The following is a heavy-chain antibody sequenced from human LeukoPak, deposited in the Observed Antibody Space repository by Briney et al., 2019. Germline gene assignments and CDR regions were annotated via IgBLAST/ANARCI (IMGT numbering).Heavy chain of an antibody. CDR2: ISSSSYI. CDR1: GFTFSSYS. Sequence: GGSLRLSCAASGFTFSSYSMNWVRQAPGKGLEWVSSISSSSYIYYADSVKGRFTISRDNAKNSLYLQMNSLRAEDTAVYYCARGGGFDGSSSGYWGQGTLVTVSS. J-gene: IGHJ4*02. CDR3: ARGGGFDGSSSGY. V-gene: IGHV3-21*01. D-gene: IGHD6-6*01.